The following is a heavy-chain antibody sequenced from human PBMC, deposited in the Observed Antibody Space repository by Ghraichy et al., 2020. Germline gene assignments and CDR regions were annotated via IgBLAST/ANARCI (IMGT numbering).Heavy chain of an antibody. J-gene: IGHJ4*02. CDR1: GFTFSNYD. Sequence: GGSLRLSCAASGFTFSNYDMSWVRQAPGKGLEWVSAISVSGTSTYYADSVKGRFTISRDNSKRTVYLQMNSLRAEDTAIYYCAKDHAIGVRYYGYWGQGTLVTVSS. CDR3: AKDHAIGVRYYGY. D-gene: IGHD2-8*01. V-gene: IGHV3-23*01. CDR2: ISVSGTST.